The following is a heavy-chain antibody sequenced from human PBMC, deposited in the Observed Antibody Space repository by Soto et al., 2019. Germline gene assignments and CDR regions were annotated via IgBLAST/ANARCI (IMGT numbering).Heavy chain of an antibody. Sequence: ETLSLTCTVSGGSISSYYWSWIRQPPGKGLEWIGYIYYSGSTNYNPSLKSRVTISVDTSKNQFSLELSSLTATDTAVYYCARLGGSEIDYWGQGTLVTVSS. CDR3: ARLGGSEIDY. D-gene: IGHD1-26*01. J-gene: IGHJ4*02. CDR1: GGSISSYY. V-gene: IGHV4-59*08. CDR2: IYYSGST.